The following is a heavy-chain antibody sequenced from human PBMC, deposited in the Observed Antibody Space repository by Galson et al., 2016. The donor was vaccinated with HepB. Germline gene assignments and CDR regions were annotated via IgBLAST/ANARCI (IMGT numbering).Heavy chain of an antibody. J-gene: IGHJ4*02. D-gene: IGHD3-22*01. CDR1: GYTFSDYY. CDR2: INPGAGSR. CDR3: ARGFNHYDSSPYNY. V-gene: IGHV1-46*01. Sequence: SVKVSCKASGYTFSDYYIHWVRQAPGQGLEWMGIINPGAGSRSYAQTFQDRVTVTRDTATTTVYMELTGLRSEDTAVYYCARGFNHYDSSPYNYWGPGTLVTVSS.